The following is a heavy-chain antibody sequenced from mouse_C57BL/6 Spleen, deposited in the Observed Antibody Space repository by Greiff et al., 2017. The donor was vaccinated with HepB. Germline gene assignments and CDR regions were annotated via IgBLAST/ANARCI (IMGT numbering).Heavy chain of an antibody. J-gene: IGHJ2*01. CDR2: IDPETGGT. CDR1: GYTFTDYD. D-gene: IGHD1-1*01. CDR3: TRRTTVGYYFDY. V-gene: IGHV1-15*01. Sequence: QVQLQQSGAELVRPGASVTLSCKASGYTFTDYDMHWVKQTPVHGLEWIGAIDPETGGTAYNQKFKGKAILTADKSSSTAYMELRSLTSEDSAVYYCTRRTTVGYYFDYWGQGTTLTVSS.